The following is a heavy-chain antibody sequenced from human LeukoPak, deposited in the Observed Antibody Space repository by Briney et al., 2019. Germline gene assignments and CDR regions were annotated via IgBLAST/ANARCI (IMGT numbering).Heavy chain of an antibody. CDR3: ARWYRRGGCFSLLDY. J-gene: IGHJ4*02. Sequence: ASVKVSCKASGYAFTSYAMNWVRQAPGQGLEWMGCINTNTGNPTYAQGFTGRFVFSLDTSVSTAYLQISSLKAEDTAVYYCARWYRRGGCFSLLDYWGQGTLVTVSS. V-gene: IGHV7-4-1*02. D-gene: IGHD2-15*01. CDR1: GYAFTSYA. CDR2: INTNTGNP.